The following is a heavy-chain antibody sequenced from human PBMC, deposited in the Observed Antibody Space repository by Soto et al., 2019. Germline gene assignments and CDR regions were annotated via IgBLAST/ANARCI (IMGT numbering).Heavy chain of an antibody. CDR1: GVTFSSYG. Sequence: QVQLVESGGGVVQPGRSLRLSCAASGVTFSSYGMHWVRQAQGKGLEWVAVIAYDGSNKYYADSVKGRFTISRDNSKNTLYLQMNSLRAEDTAVYYCAPWFGAFDYWGQGTLVTVSS. J-gene: IGHJ4*02. D-gene: IGHD3-10*01. CDR3: APWFGAFDY. CDR2: IAYDGSNK. V-gene: IGHV3-30*03.